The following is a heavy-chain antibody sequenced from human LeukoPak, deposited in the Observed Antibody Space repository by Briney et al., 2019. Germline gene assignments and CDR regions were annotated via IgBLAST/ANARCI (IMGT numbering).Heavy chain of an antibody. CDR3: AKDLRPYCSGGSCFSPFDY. Sequence: GGSLRLSCAASGFTFDAFAMHWVRQAPGKGLEWVSTISWDSGSIGYADSVKGRFTISVDNAKNSLYLQMNSLRPEDTALYYCAKDLRPYCSGGSCFSPFDYWGQGTLVAVSS. CDR1: GFTFDAFA. J-gene: IGHJ4*02. V-gene: IGHV3-9*01. CDR2: ISWDSGSI. D-gene: IGHD2-15*01.